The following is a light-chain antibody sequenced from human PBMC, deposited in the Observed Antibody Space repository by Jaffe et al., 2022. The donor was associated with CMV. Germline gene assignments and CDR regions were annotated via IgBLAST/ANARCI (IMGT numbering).Light chain of an antibody. Sequence: EIVLTQSPGTLSLSPGERVTLSCRASQSVSTNFLAWYQQRPGQAPRLLIYGASSRATGIPDRFSASGSGTDFTLTISRLEPEDFAVYYCQQYGDSTRAFGQGTKVEIK. CDR2: GAS. CDR3: QQYGDSTRA. J-gene: IGKJ1*01. V-gene: IGKV3-20*01. CDR1: QSVSTNF.